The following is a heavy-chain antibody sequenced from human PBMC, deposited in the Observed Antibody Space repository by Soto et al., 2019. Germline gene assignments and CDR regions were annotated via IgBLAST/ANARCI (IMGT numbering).Heavy chain of an antibody. CDR2: ISAYNGNT. Sequence: ASVKVSCKASGYTFTSYGISWVRQAPGQGLEWMGWISAYNGNTNYAQKLQGRVTMTTDTSTSIAYMELRSLRSDDTAVYYCARDRSYYDFWSGYPPPNNWFDPWGQGTLVTV. J-gene: IGHJ5*02. V-gene: IGHV1-18*01. CDR1: GYTFTSYG. D-gene: IGHD3-3*01. CDR3: ARDRSYYDFWSGYPPPNNWFDP.